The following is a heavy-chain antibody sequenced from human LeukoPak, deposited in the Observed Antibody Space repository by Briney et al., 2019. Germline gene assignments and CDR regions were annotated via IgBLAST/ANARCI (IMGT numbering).Heavy chain of an antibody. V-gene: IGHV3-7*01. J-gene: IGHJ5*02. D-gene: IGHD3-9*01. CDR3: ARDRFDILTGEGGFDP. CDR2: IKQDGSEK. Sequence: GGSLRLSCAASGFTFSSYWMSWVRQAPGKGLEWVANIKQDGSEKYYVDSVKGRFTIPRDNAKNSLYLQTNSLRAEDTAVYYCARDRFDILTGEGGFDPWGQGTPVTVSS. CDR1: GFTFSSYW.